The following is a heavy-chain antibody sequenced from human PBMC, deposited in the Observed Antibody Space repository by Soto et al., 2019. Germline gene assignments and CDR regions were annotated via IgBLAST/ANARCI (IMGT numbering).Heavy chain of an antibody. Sequence: SGKVSCKASGFTFTSSAVQWVRQARGQRLEWIGWIVVGSGNTNYAQKFQERVTITRDMSTSTAYMELSSLRSEDTAVYYCAADRGEYFYYYYGMDVWGQGTTVTVSS. J-gene: IGHJ6*02. D-gene: IGHD2-2*01. CDR3: AADRGEYFYYYYGMDV. CDR2: IVVGSGNT. V-gene: IGHV1-58*01. CDR1: GFTFTSSA.